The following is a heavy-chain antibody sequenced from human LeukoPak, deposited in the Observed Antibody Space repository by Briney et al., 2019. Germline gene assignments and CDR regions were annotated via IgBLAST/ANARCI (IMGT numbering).Heavy chain of an antibody. V-gene: IGHV3-74*01. Sequence: GGSLRLSCAASGFAFSSYWMHWVRQAPGKGLVWVSRINSDGSSTSYADSVKGRFTISRDNAKNTLYLQMNSLRAEDTAVYYCARESDDFWSGYYNGPFDYWGQGTLVTVSS. CDR1: GFAFSSYW. CDR2: INSDGSST. CDR3: ARESDDFWSGYYNGPFDY. D-gene: IGHD3-3*01. J-gene: IGHJ4*02.